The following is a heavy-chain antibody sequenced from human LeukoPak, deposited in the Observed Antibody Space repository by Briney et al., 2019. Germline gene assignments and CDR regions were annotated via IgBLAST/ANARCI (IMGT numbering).Heavy chain of an antibody. CDR3: ATTQLAFDY. J-gene: IGHJ4*02. CDR1: GFTFSSYS. V-gene: IGHV3-74*01. D-gene: IGHD6-13*01. CDR2: INTDGSST. Sequence: PGGSLRLSCAASGFTFSSYSMNWVRQAPGKGLEWVSRINTDGSSTSYADSVKGRFTISRDNAKNTLYLQMKNLRAEDTAVYYCATTQLAFDYWGQGTLVTVSS.